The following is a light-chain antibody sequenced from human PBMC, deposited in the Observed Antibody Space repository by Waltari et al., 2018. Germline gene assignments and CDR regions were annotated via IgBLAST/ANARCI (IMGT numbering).Light chain of an antibody. V-gene: IGLV1-47*01. CDR2: RNN. J-gene: IGLJ3*02. CDR3: AAWDDSLSGWV. CDR1: RSNIGSNY. Sequence: QSVLTQPPSASGTPGQRVTISCSGSRSNIGSNYVFWYQQVPGTAPILLIFRNNPRPSGVADRCSGSKSGTSASLAISGLRSEDEADYYCAAWDDSLSGWVFGAGTKLTV.